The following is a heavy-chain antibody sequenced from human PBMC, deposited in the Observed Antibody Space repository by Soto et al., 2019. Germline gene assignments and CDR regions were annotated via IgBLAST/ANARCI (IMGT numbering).Heavy chain of an antibody. CDR3: ARYYDSSGHDFDY. CDR2: IYYSGST. J-gene: IGHJ4*02. D-gene: IGHD3-22*01. Sequence: SETLSLTCTVSGGSISSSSYYWGWIRQPPGKGLEWIGSIYYSGSTYYNPSLKSRVTISVDTSKNQFSLKLSSVTAADTAVYYCARYYDSSGHDFDYWGQGTLVTVSS. CDR1: GGSISSSSYY. V-gene: IGHV4-39*01.